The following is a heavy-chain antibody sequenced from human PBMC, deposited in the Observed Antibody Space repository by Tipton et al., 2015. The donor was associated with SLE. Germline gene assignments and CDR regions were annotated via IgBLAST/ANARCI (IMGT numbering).Heavy chain of an antibody. CDR2: ISSNGGST. CDR1: GFTFSSYA. CDR3: ARSSSWYPEYFQH. Sequence: SLRLSCAASGFTFSSYAMHWVRQAPGKGLEYVSAISSNGGSTYYANSVKGRFTISRDNSKNTLYLQMNSLRAEDTAVYYCARSSSWYPEYFQHWGQGTLVTVSS. D-gene: IGHD6-13*01. J-gene: IGHJ1*01. V-gene: IGHV3-64*01.